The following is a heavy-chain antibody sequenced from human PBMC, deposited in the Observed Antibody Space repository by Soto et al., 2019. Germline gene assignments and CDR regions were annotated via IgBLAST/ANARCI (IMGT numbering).Heavy chain of an antibody. D-gene: IGHD6-19*01. CDR2: IIPILTIP. CDR1: GGTFSSLG. CDR3: ASVAGAAPDDY. J-gene: IGHJ4*02. V-gene: IGHV1-69*02. Sequence: QVQLVQSAAEVKKPGSSVKVSCKASGGTFSSLGISWVRQAPGQGLEWMGRIIPILTIPNYAQKFQGRVTITADKLTNTAYMELTSLSSEDTAVYYCASVAGAAPDDYWGQGTLVTVSS.